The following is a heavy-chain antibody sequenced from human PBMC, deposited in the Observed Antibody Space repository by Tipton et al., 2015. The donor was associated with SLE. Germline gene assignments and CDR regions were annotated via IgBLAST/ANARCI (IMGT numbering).Heavy chain of an antibody. J-gene: IGHJ4*02. CDR2: IYYSGST. CDR3: ARGLAYDYVWGSYRQYYFDY. D-gene: IGHD3-16*02. V-gene: IGHV4-61*01. CDR1: GGSVSSGSFY. Sequence: TLSLTCTVSGGSVSSGSFYWSWIRQPPGKGLEWIGYIYYSGSTNYNPSLKSRVTISVDTSKNQFSLKLSSVTAADTAVYYCARGLAYDYVWGSYRQYYFDYWGQGTLVTVSS.